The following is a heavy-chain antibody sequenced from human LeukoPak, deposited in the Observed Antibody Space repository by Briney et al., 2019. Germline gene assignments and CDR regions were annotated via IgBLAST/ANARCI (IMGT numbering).Heavy chain of an antibody. J-gene: IGHJ4*02. Sequence: ASVKVSCKASGYTFASYGISWVRQAPGQGLEWMGWISAYNGNTNYAQKLQGRVTMTTDTSTSTAYMEQRSLRSDDTAVYYCARDPITIFGVVPGDYWGQGTLVTVSS. CDR3: ARDPITIFGVVPGDY. CDR2: ISAYNGNT. CDR1: GYTFASYG. D-gene: IGHD3-3*01. V-gene: IGHV1-18*01.